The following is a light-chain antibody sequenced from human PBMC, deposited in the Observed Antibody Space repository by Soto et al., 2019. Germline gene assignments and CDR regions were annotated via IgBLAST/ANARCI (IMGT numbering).Light chain of an antibody. Sequence: DIQMTQSPSSLSASVGDRVTITCRASQSISSYLNWYQQKPGKAPKLLIYAASSLQSGVPSRFSGSGSGTDFTLTISSLQPEDFATYYCQQSYSTPLTFVGGTKVE. CDR2: AAS. CDR3: QQSYSTPLT. J-gene: IGKJ4*01. CDR1: QSISSY. V-gene: IGKV1-39*01.